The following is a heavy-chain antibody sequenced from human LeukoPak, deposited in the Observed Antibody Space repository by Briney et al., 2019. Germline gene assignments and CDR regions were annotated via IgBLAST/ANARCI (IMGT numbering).Heavy chain of an antibody. Sequence: GGSLRLSCAASGFTFSSYSMNWVRQAPGKGLEWVSGISWNSGSIGYADSVKGRFTISRDNAKNSLYLQMNSLRAEDTALYYCAKGGFLEWLSNWFDPWGQGTLVTVSS. J-gene: IGHJ5*02. CDR1: GFTFSSYS. CDR3: AKGGFLEWLSNWFDP. V-gene: IGHV3-9*01. D-gene: IGHD3-3*01. CDR2: ISWNSGSI.